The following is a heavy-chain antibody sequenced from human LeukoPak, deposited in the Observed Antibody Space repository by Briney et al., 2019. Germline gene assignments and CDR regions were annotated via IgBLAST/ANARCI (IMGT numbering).Heavy chain of an antibody. CDR2: INTNSGYT. D-gene: IGHD2-2*01. V-gene: IGHV1-8*03. CDR3: ARGRVPAAIQDY. CDR1: GYTFTSYD. J-gene: IGHJ4*02. Sequence: ASVKVSCKASGYTFTSYDINWVRQATGQGLEGMGWINTNSGYTGYAQKFQGRVTIPRNTSIRTAYIELRSLRSEDTAVYYCARGRVPAAIQDYWGQGTLVTVSS.